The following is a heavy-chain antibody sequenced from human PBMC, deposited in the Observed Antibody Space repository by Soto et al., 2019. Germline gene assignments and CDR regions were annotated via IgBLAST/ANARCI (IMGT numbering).Heavy chain of an antibody. V-gene: IGHV4-39*01. D-gene: IGHD5-18*01. CDR3: ARINKGYGTDS. J-gene: IGHJ4*02. Sequence: SETLSLTCTVSGGSISSGSYYWGCIRQPPGKGLEWIASIDYTGNTFYNPSLTSRVTISVDTSKNQFSLKVTSVTAADTAVYYCARINKGYGTDSWGQGTLVTVSS. CDR2: IDYTGNT. CDR1: GGSISSGSYY.